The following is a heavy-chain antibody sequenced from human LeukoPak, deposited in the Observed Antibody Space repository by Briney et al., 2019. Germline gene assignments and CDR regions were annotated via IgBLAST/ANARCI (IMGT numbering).Heavy chain of an antibody. Sequence: GGSLRLSCAASGFTFSSYAMSWVRQAPEKGLEWVSTISGSGGGTYYADSVKGRYTISRDNAKNTLYLQMNSLRAEDTAVYYCARPADYGDFEYWGQGTLVTVSS. D-gene: IGHD4-17*01. J-gene: IGHJ4*02. V-gene: IGHV3-23*01. CDR3: ARPADYGDFEY. CDR1: GFTFSSYA. CDR2: ISGSGGGT.